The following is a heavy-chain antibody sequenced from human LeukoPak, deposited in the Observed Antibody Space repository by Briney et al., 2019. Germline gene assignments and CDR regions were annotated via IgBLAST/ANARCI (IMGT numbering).Heavy chain of an antibody. J-gene: IGHJ4*02. D-gene: IGHD1-26*01. CDR1: GGSISSSSYY. CDR3: ASLRERSYYARGFDY. Sequence: SGPGLVKPSETLSLTCTVSGGSISSSSYYWGWIRQPPGKGLEGIGSNDYSGSTYYKSSLKSRVTVSVGTSKNQFSLKLSSVTAADTAVYYCASLRERSYYARGFDYWGQGTLVTVSS. V-gene: IGHV4-39*01. CDR2: NDYSGST.